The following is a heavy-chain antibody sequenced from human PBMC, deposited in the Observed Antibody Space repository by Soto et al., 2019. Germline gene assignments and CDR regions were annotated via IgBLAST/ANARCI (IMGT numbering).Heavy chain of an antibody. V-gene: IGHV3-13*01. J-gene: IGHJ6*02. CDR1: GFTFSSYD. Sequence: PGGSLRLSCAASGFTFSSYDMHWVRQATGKGLEWVSAIGTAGDTYYPGSVKGRFTISRENAKNSLYLQMNSLRAGDTAVYYCARGVGAVAGPYYYYGMDVWGQGIPGHRLL. CDR2: IGTAGDT. CDR3: ARGVGAVAGPYYYYGMDV. D-gene: IGHD6-19*01.